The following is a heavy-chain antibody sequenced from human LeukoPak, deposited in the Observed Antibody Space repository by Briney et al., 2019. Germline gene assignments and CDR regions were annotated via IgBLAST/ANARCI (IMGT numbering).Heavy chain of an antibody. Sequence: PGGALTLSCSTSGFTFTNYWMDRVRQAPGKGQGWVPRIDSSGSKTDYADSVKGRFTISRDNDKNTVYLHMNSLRAEDTALYYCNVIAVTGTAGAFDYWGQGNLVTVSS. J-gene: IGHJ4*02. D-gene: IGHD6-19*01. CDR2: IDSSGSKT. CDR1: GFTFTNYW. CDR3: NVIAVTGTAGAFDY. V-gene: IGHV3-74*01.